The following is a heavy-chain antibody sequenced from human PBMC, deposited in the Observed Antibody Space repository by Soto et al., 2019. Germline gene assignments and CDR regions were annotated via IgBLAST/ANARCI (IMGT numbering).Heavy chain of an antibody. D-gene: IGHD3-3*01. V-gene: IGHV1-46*01. Sequence: ASVKVSCKASGYTFTSYYMHWVRQAPGQGLEWMGIINPSGGSTSYAQKFQGRVTMTRDTSTSTVYMELSSLRSEDTAVYYCARDPVLRFLEWDPAPGRFDPWGQGTLVTVSS. J-gene: IGHJ5*02. CDR3: ARDPVLRFLEWDPAPGRFDP. CDR1: GYTFTSYY. CDR2: INPSGGST.